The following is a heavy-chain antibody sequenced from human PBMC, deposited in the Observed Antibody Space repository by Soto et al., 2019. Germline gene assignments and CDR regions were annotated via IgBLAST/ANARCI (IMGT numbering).Heavy chain of an antibody. CDR3: ARDQEVGNAFHI. V-gene: IGHV6-1*01. CDR2: TYYRSKWFN. CDR1: GDSVPGNTAA. D-gene: IGHD1-1*01. Sequence: PXQTLSLTCAISGDSVPGNTAAWSLIRQSPSRGLQWLGRTYYRSKWFNGYALSVKSRITINPDTSKNQFYLQLNSVTPEGTALYYCARDQEVGNAFHIWGQLTLVTVSS. J-gene: IGHJ3*02.